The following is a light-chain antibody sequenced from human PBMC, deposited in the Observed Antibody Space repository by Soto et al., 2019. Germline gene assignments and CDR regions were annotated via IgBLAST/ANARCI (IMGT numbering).Light chain of an antibody. CDR2: GAS. Sequence: EIVLTQSPGTLSLSPGERATLSCRASQSVSSSYLAWYQQKPGQAPRLLIYGASSRATGIPDRFSGSGSGTDFTLTISRLEPEAFAVYYCQQYGTLGVTFGPGTKVDIK. J-gene: IGKJ3*01. CDR3: QQYGTLGVT. CDR1: QSVSSSY. V-gene: IGKV3-20*01.